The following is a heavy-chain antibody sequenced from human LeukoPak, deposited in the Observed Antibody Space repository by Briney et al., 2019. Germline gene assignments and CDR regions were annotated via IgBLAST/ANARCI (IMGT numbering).Heavy chain of an antibody. CDR2: IIPIFGTA. CDR3: ARVSAAEDY. J-gene: IGHJ4*02. CDR1: GYTFTSYY. D-gene: IGHD6-13*01. Sequence: GASVKVSCKASGYTFTSYYMHWVRQAPGQGLEWMGGIIPIFGTANYAQKFQGRVTITADESTSTAYMELSSLRSEDTAVYYCARVSAAEDYWGQGTLVTVSS. V-gene: IGHV1-69*13.